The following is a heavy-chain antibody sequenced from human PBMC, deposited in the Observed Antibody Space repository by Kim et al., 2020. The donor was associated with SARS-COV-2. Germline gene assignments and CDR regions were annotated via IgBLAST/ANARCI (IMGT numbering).Heavy chain of an antibody. CDR2: ISGRGNSI. Sequence: GGSLRLSCAASGFTFSSFPMSWVRQAPGKGLEWVSSISGRGNSIFYADSVKGRLTVSRDNINNTLNLEMNSLRVEDTAVYYCAKSTSSAYYYTTGDLDSWGQGTLVTVSS. J-gene: IGHJ4*02. CDR1: GFTFSSFP. D-gene: IGHD3-22*01. CDR3: AKSTSSAYYYTTGDLDS. V-gene: IGHV3-23*01.